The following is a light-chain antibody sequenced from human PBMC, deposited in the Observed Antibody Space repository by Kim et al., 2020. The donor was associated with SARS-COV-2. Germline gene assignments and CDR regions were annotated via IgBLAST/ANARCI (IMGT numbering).Light chain of an antibody. J-gene: IGLJ1*01. CDR3: QVWDISSDHYV. Sequence: APGKPARITCGGNNIGSKSVHWYQQKPGQAPVLVIYYDSDRPSGIPERFSGSNSGNTATLTISRVEAGDEADYYCQVWDISSDHYVFGTGTKVTVL. CDR2: YDS. CDR1: NIGSKS. V-gene: IGLV3-21*04.